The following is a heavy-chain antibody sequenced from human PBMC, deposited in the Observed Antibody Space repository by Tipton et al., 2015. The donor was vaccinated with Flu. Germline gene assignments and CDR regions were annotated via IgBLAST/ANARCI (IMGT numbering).Heavy chain of an antibody. V-gene: IGHV3-21*01. J-gene: IGHJ6*02. Sequence: VQLVQSGGGLVKPGGSLRLSCAASGFTFSSYSMNWARQAPGKGLEWVSSISSSSSYIYYADSVKGRFTISRDNAKNSLYLQMNSLRAEDTAVYYCARGNIAVAGDYYYYYGMDVWGQGTTVTVSS. CDR3: ARGNIAVAGDYYYYYGMDV. CDR1: GFTFSSYS. CDR2: ISSSSSYI. D-gene: IGHD6-19*01.